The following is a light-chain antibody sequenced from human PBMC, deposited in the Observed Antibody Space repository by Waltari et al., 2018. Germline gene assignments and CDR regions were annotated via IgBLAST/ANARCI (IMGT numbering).Light chain of an antibody. V-gene: IGKV1-39*01. Sequence: DIQMTQSPVSLSASVGGPVTITCRASHNIGTFLSWYQQRPAKAPTVLIYATSTLQRGVPSRFSGSGSGTDFTLTIFSLQPEDFATYFCQQTYSALCCTFGQGTKLEIK. CDR2: ATS. CDR3: QQTYSALCCT. J-gene: IGKJ2*02. CDR1: HNIGTF.